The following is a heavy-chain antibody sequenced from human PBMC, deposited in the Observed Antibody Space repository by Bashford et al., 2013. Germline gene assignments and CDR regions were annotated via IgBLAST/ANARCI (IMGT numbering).Heavy chain of an antibody. CDR3: ARESRLSRDFDY. D-gene: IGHD4/OR15-4a*01. J-gene: IGHJ4*02. Sequence: VRQAPGQGLEWMGWINPNSGGTNYAQKFQGWVTMTRDTSISTAYMELSRLRSDDTAVYYCARESRLSRDFDYWGQGTLVTVSS. V-gene: IGHV1-2*04. CDR2: INPNSGGT.